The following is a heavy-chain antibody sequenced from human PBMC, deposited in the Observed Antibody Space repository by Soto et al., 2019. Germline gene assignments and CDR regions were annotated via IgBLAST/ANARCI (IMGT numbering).Heavy chain of an antibody. J-gene: IGHJ4*02. CDR3: ARVGGNWNDDYFDY. CDR2: MNPNSGDT. Sequence: QVQLVQSGAEVKKPGASVKVSCKASGYTFSDHDINWVRQATGQGPEWLGWMNPNSGDTGYAQNFQGRVTVTRDNSIRTAYMELSSLRSEDTAVYYCARVGGNWNDDYFDYWGQGTLVTVSS. V-gene: IGHV1-8*01. CDR1: GYTFSDHD. D-gene: IGHD1-1*01.